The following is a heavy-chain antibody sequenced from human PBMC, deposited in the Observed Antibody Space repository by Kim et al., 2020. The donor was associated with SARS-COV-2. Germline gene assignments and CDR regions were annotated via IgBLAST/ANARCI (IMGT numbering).Heavy chain of an antibody. CDR1: GGSISSGGYY. CDR3: ARARRITSFGVVTAIDAFDI. V-gene: IGHV4-31*03. CDR2: IYYSGST. Sequence: SETLSLTCTVSGGSISSGGYYWSWIRQHPGKGLEWIGYIYYSGSTYYNPSLKSRVTISVDTSKNQFSLKLSAVTAADTAVYYCARARRITSFGVVTAIDAFDIWGQGTMVTVSS. J-gene: IGHJ3*02. D-gene: IGHD3-3*01.